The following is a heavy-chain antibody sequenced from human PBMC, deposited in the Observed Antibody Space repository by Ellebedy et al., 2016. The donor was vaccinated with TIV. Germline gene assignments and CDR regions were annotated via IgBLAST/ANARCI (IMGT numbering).Heavy chain of an antibody. J-gene: IGHJ4*02. CDR1: GYNFTSYY. D-gene: IGHD6-19*01. Sequence: AASVKISCKASGYNFTSYYMHWVRQAPGQGLEWMGIINPSGGSTTYAQKLQGRVTMTRDTSTSTVYMELSSLRSEDTAVYYCARARSSGWLHTPDYWGQGTLVTVSS. CDR3: ARARSSGWLHTPDY. CDR2: INPSGGST. V-gene: IGHV1-46*04.